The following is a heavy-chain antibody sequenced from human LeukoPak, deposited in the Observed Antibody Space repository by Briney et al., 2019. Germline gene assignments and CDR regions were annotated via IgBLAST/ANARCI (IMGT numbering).Heavy chain of an antibody. D-gene: IGHD3-10*02. V-gene: IGHV3-23*01. CDR3: AKIAYSVH. Sequence: GGSLRLSCAASGFTFSSYAMTWVRQAPGKGLEWVSGISGSGDSTYYADSVKGRFTISRDNSKNTLFLQMNSLRADDTAVYYCAKIAYSVHWGQGTLVTVSS. CDR2: ISGSGDST. CDR1: GFTFSSYA. J-gene: IGHJ4*02.